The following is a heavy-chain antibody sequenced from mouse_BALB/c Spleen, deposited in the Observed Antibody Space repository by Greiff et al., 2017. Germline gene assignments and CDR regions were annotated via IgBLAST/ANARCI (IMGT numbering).Heavy chain of an antibody. V-gene: IGHV5-9-3*01. CDR2: ISSGGSYT. CDR1: GFTFSSYA. CDR3: ARHEEDYFDY. Sequence: EVKLVESGGGLVKPGGSLKLSCAASGFTFSSYAMSWVRQTPEKRLEWVATISSGGSYTYYPDSVKGRFTISRDNAKNTLYLQMSSLRSEDTAMYYCARHEEDYFDYWGQGTTLKVSS. J-gene: IGHJ2*01.